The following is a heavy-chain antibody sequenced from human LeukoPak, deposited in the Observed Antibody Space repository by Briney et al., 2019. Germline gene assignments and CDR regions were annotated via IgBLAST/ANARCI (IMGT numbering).Heavy chain of an antibody. CDR2: INPNNGGT. D-gene: IGHD6-19*01. CDR3: ARDGSGWYPTSFHN. V-gene: IGHV1-2*02. J-gene: IGHJ4*02. Sequence: ASVTVSCTASGYTFTGYYMHWVRLAPGQGLEWMGWINPNNGGTHYAQKFQGRVTMTRDTSITTSYMELSRLTSGDTAVYYCARDGSGWYPTSFHNWGQETLVTASS. CDR1: GYTFTGYY.